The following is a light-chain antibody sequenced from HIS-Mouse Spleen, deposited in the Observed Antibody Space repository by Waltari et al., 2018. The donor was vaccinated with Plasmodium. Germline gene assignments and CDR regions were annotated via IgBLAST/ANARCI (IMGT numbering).Light chain of an antibody. Sequence: AIQLTQSPSSLSASVGDRVTITCRASQGISSALAWYQQKPGKAPKLLIYDASSLESGGPSRFSCSGSGTDLPRTISSLQPEDFATYYCQQFKSYPLTFGGGTTVEIK. J-gene: IGKJ4*01. CDR3: QQFKSYPLT. CDR1: QGISSA. V-gene: IGKV1-13*02. CDR2: DAS.